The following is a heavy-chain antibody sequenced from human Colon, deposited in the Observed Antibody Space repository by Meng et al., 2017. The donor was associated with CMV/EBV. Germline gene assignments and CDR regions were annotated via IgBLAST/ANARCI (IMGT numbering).Heavy chain of an antibody. J-gene: IGHJ3*02. CDR1: GFIVSSIY. V-gene: IGHV3-30*02. CDR3: TREGVEPALTSGFDI. Sequence: GGSLRLSCAASGFIVSSIYMSWVRQAPGKGLEWVAFIRDDGNDEYYAGSVKGRFTISRDNSKNTLYLLMNTLRGEDTAVYYCTREGVEPALTSGFDIWGQGAMVTVSS. D-gene: IGHD1-14*01. CDR2: IRDDGNDE.